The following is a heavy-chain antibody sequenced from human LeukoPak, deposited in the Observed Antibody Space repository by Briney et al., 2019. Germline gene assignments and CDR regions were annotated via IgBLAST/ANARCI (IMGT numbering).Heavy chain of an antibody. D-gene: IGHD3-22*01. CDR2: FIPIFGTA. Sequence: ASVKVSCKASGGTFSSYAISWVRQAPGQGLEWMGGFIPIFGTANYAQKFQGTITITADESTSTAYMELSSLRSEDTAVYYCARGSYYYDSSGYYSPFDYWGQGTLVTVSS. V-gene: IGHV1-69*13. J-gene: IGHJ4*02. CDR1: GGTFSSYA. CDR3: ARGSYYYDSSGYYSPFDY.